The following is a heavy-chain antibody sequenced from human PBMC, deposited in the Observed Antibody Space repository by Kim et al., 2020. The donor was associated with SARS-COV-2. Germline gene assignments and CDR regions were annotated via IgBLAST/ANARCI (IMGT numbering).Heavy chain of an antibody. CDR1: GYTFTSYD. Sequence: ASVKVSCKASGYTFTSYDINWVRQATGQGLEWMGWMNPNSGNTGYAQKFQGRVTMTRNTSISTAYMELSSLRSEDTAVYYCARGAPLEYYGDYSWFDPWGQGTLVTVSS. CDR3: ARGAPLEYYGDYSWFDP. CDR2: MNPNSGNT. V-gene: IGHV1-8*01. J-gene: IGHJ5*02. D-gene: IGHD4-17*01.